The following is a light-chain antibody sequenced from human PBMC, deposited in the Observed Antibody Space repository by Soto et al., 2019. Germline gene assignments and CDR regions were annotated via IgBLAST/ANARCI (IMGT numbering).Light chain of an antibody. CDR3: HQRQYWPPIT. Sequence: TLSPSTVSGTDSGRVPITCLASRTISSWLAWYQQKPGKAPKLLIYKASTLKSGVPSRFSGSGSGTEFTLTISSLQSEDFAVYYCHQRQYWPPITVGQGTRLEIK. CDR1: RTISSW. V-gene: IGKV1-5*03. CDR2: KAS. J-gene: IGKJ5*01.